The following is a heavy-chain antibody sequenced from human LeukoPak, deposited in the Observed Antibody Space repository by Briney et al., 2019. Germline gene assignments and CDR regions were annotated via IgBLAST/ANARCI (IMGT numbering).Heavy chain of an antibody. CDR1: GFTFSTYS. J-gene: IGHJ4*02. CDR2: MKSDGSST. CDR3: AVRQGGSYTGESDY. D-gene: IGHD3-10*01. V-gene: IGHV3-74*01. Sequence: PGGSLRLSCAASGFTFSTYSMTWVRQAPGKGLMWVSRMKSDGSSTGYADSVKGRFTISRDNAKNTLYLQMNSLRAEDTAVYYCAVRQGGSYTGESDYWGQGTLVTVSS.